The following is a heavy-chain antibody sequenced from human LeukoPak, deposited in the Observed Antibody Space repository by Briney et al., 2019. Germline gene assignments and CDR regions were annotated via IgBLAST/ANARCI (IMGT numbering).Heavy chain of an antibody. D-gene: IGHD1-26*01. CDR3: AKKWGVGTTTLDYFDY. Sequence: GGSLRLSCAASAFTFSSYAMSWVRQAPGKGLEWVSTISGSGGSTYYADSVKGRFTISRDNSKNTLYLQMNSLTDEDTAVYYCAKKWGVGTTTLDYFDYWGQGTLVTVSS. CDR1: AFTFSSYA. CDR2: ISGSGGST. V-gene: IGHV3-23*01. J-gene: IGHJ4*02.